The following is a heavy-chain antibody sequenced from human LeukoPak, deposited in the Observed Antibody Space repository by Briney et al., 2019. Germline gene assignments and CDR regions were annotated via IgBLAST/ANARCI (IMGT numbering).Heavy chain of an antibody. J-gene: IGHJ4*02. V-gene: IGHV1-69*05. CDR3: AGPGMWELWGVFDY. CDR1: GGTFSSYA. CDR2: IIPIFGTA. Sequence: ASVKVSCKASGGTFSSYAISWVRQAPGQGLEWMGGIIPIFGTANYAQKFQGRVTITTDESTSTAYMELSSLRSEDKAVYYCAGPGMWELWGVFDYWGQGTLVTVSS. D-gene: IGHD1-26*01.